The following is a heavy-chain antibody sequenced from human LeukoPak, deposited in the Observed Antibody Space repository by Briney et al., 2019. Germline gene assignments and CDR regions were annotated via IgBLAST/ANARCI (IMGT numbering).Heavy chain of an antibody. CDR3: ARADPDTVDAFDI. V-gene: IGHV4-34*01. J-gene: IGHJ3*02. Sequence: SETLSLTCAVYGGSFSGYYWSWIRQPPGKGLEWIGEINHSGSTNCNPSLKSRVTISVDTSKNQFSLKLSSVTAADTAVYYCARADPDTVDAFDIWGQGTMVTVSS. CDR1: GGSFSGYY. CDR2: INHSGST. D-gene: IGHD4-17*01.